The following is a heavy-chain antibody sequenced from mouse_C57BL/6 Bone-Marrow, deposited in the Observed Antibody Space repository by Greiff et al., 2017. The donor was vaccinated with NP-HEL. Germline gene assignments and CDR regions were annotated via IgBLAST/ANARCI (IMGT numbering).Heavy chain of an antibody. J-gene: IGHJ4*01. CDR1: GYTFTSYG. CDR3: ARSGYGNFNYYAMDY. V-gene: IGHV1-81*01. D-gene: IGHD2-10*02. Sequence: QVQLQQSGAELARPGASVKLSCKASGYTFTSYGISWVKQRTGQGLEWIGEIYPRSGNTYYTEKFKGKATLTADKSSSTAYMELRSLTSEDSAVYFCARSGYGNFNYYAMDYWGQGTSVTVSS. CDR2: IYPRSGNT.